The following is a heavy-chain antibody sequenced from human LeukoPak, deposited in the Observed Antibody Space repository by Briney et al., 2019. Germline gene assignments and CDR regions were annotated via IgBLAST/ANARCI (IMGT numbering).Heavy chain of an antibody. CDR2: ICYSGST. D-gene: IGHD1-14*01. CDR1: GGSISSSSYY. Sequence: SETLSLTCTVSGGSISSSSYYWGWIRQPPGKGLEWIGSICYSGSTYYNPSLKSRVTISVDTSKNQFSLKLSSVTAADTAVYYCARSVQTRTAIGDWGQGTLVTVSS. J-gene: IGHJ4*02. V-gene: IGHV4-39*07. CDR3: ARSVQTRTAIGD.